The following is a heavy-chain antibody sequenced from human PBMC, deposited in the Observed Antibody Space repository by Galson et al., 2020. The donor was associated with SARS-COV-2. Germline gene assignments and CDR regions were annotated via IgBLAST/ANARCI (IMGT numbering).Heavy chain of an antibody. CDR1: GYSFTAYY. D-gene: IGHD3-10*01. J-gene: IGHJ2*01. V-gene: IGHV1-2*02. CDR3: ARDSGRPGRHWYFDL. Sequence: ASVKVSCKASGYSFTAYYLHWVRQAPGQAPEWMGWTNPQRGDSVYAQGFQDRVIMTSDRSVTTVYMELRSLKSDDTALYYCARDSGRPGRHWYFDLWGRGTRVTVSS. CDR2: TNPQRGDS.